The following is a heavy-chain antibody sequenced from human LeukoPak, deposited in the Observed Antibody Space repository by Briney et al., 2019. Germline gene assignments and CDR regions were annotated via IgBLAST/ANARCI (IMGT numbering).Heavy chain of an antibody. J-gene: IGHJ3*02. CDR2: ASSSTRYI. Sequence: PVQSLDSPSVASSSTRYIYYADSVKGRFTISRDNSKNTLYLQMNSVRAEDTAVYYCAKGYSSGWYVLFSAAFDIWGQGTMVTVSS. CDR3: AKGYSSGWYVLFSAAFDI. V-gene: IGHV3-23*01. D-gene: IGHD6-19*01.